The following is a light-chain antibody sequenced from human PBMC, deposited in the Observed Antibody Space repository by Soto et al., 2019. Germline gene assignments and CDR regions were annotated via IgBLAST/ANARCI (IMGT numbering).Light chain of an antibody. CDR1: QSISSGY. CDR3: QQYGSSPYT. CDR2: GAS. Sequence: EIVLTQSPGTLSLSPGERATLSCRASQSISSGYLAWYQQKPGQAPRLLIYGASTGATGIPARFRGSGSGTDFTLTISRLEPEDFAVYSCQQYGSSPYTFGQGTRLEI. V-gene: IGKV3-20*01. J-gene: IGKJ5*01.